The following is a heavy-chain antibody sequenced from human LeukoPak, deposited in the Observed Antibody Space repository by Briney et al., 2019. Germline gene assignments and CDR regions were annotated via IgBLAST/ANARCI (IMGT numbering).Heavy chain of an antibody. Sequence: GGSLRLSCAASGFTVSSNYMSWVRQAPGKGLEWVSVIYSGGSTYYADSVKGRFTISRDNSKNTLYLQMNSLRAEDTAVYYCAKSTDYGESENYFDYWGQGTLVTVSS. CDR1: GFTVSSNY. CDR3: AKSTDYGESENYFDY. V-gene: IGHV3-53*01. D-gene: IGHD4-17*01. J-gene: IGHJ4*02. CDR2: IYSGGST.